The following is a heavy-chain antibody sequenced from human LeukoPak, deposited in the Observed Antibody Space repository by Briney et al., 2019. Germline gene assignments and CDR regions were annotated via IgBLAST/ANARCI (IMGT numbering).Heavy chain of an antibody. CDR3: ASGLDLRYFDWSPSGLGY. D-gene: IGHD3-9*01. J-gene: IGHJ4*02. CDR1: GFTFRSYS. CDR2: ISSSSSYI. V-gene: IGHV3-21*01. Sequence: KSGGSLRLSCAASGFTFRSYSMNWVRQAPGKGLEWVSSISSSSSYIYYADSVKGRFTISRDNAKNSLYLQMNSLRAEDTAVYYCASGLDLRYFDWSPSGLGYWGQGTLVTVSS.